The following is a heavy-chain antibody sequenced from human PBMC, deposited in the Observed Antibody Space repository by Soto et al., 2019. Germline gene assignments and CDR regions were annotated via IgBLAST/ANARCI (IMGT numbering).Heavy chain of an antibody. CDR3: ARDYSYACDY. D-gene: IGHD3-16*01. Sequence: EVQLLESGGGLVQPGGSLRLSCAVSGFTFSSFAMSWVRQAPGKGLEWVSVISSSGGTTYYADSVKGRFTISRDNSKNTLYLLMNRLRAEDTAVYYCARDYSYACDYWGQGTLVTVSS. V-gene: IGHV3-23*01. CDR1: GFTFSSFA. J-gene: IGHJ4*02. CDR2: ISSSGGTT.